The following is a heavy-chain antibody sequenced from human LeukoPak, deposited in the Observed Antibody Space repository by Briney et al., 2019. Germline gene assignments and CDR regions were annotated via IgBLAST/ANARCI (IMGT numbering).Heavy chain of an antibody. Sequence: ASVKVSCKASGYTFTSYYMHWVRQAPGQGLEWMGWINPNSGGTNYAQKFQGRVTMTRDTSISTAYMELSRLRSDDTAVYYCARGGVLYCSSTSCYTSIWFDPWGQGTLVTVSS. CDR3: ARGGVLYCSSTSCYTSIWFDP. V-gene: IGHV1-2*02. CDR1: GYTFTSYY. CDR2: INPNSGGT. J-gene: IGHJ5*02. D-gene: IGHD2-2*02.